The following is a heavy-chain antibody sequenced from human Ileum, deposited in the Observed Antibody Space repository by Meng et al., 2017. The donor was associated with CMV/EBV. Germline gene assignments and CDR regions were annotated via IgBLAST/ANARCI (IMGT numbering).Heavy chain of an antibody. Sequence: GESLKISCAASGFTFRIYAMNWVRQAPGKGLEWLSYITDDSNTIYYRDSVRGRFTISRDNAKNFLYLQMSGLRAEDTAVYYCAKNLYSHYYYGMDLWGHGTTVTVSS. CDR2: ITDDSNTI. J-gene: IGHJ6*02. V-gene: IGHV3-48*04. D-gene: IGHD2-8*01. CDR1: GFTFRIYA. CDR3: AKNLYSHYYYGMDL.